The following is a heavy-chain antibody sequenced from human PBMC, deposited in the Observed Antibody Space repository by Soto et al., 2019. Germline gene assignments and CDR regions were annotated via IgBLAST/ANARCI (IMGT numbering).Heavy chain of an antibody. CDR2: IIPIFGTA. CDR3: ARTGQIKSMSLRFLEWFPPDYYGMDV. Sequence: GASVKVSCKASGGTFSSYAISWVRQAPGQGLEWMGGIIPIFGTANYAQKFQGRVTITADESTSTAYMELSSLRSEDTAVYYCARTGQIKSMSLRFLEWFPPDYYGMDVWGQGTTVTVSS. D-gene: IGHD3-3*01. CDR1: GGTFSSYA. J-gene: IGHJ6*02. V-gene: IGHV1-69*13.